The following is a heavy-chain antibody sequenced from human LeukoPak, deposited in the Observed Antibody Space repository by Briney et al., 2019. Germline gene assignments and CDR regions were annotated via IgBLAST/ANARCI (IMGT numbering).Heavy chain of an antibody. CDR1: VGTFSSYA. CDR2: IIPIFGTA. J-gene: IGHJ6*03. V-gene: IGHV1-69*05. Sequence: ASVNVSCKASVGTFSSYAISWVRQAPGQGREWMGGIIPIFGTANYAQKSQGRVTITTDESTSTAYMELSSLRSEDTAVYYCARGHNMGSGSYYDLYYYYMDVWGKGTTVTVSS. D-gene: IGHD3-10*01. CDR3: ARGHNMGSGSYYDLYYYYMDV.